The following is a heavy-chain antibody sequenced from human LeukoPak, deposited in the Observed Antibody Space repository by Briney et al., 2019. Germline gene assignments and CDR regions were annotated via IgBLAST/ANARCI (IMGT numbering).Heavy chain of an antibody. CDR1: GFTFSNAW. D-gene: IGHD3-22*01. J-gene: IGHJ4*02. CDR3: TTAAYYDSSEDY. Sequence: GGSLRLSCAASGFTFSNAWMSGVRQAPGKGLEWVGRIKSKTDGGTTDYAAPVKGRFTISRDDSKNTLYLQMNSLKTEDTAVYYCTTAAYYDSSEDYWGQGTLVTVSS. V-gene: IGHV3-15*01. CDR2: IKSKTDGGTT.